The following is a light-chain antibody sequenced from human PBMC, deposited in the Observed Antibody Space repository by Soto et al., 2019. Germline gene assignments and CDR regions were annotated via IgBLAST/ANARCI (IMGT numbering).Light chain of an antibody. CDR1: QSVSSSY. Sequence: EIVLTQSPGTLSLSPGERATLSCRASQSVSSSYLAWYQQKPGQAPRLLIYDASSGATGIPDRFSGSGSGTDFTLTISRLEPEDFAVYYCQQYVSSPFTFGPGTKVDIK. V-gene: IGKV3-20*01. CDR3: QQYVSSPFT. J-gene: IGKJ3*01. CDR2: DAS.